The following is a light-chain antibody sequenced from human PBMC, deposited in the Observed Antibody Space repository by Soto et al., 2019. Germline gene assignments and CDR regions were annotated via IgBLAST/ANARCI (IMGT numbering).Light chain of an antibody. V-gene: IGLV2-14*01. Sequence: QSALTQPASVSGSPGQSITISCSGTSSDVGGYNFVSWYRHHPGKAPKLMIYGVTKRPSGVSDRFSGSKSGNTASLTISGLQAEDEADYYCTSFTTSNTVVFGGGTQLTVL. CDR2: GVT. CDR3: TSFTTSNTVV. J-gene: IGLJ2*01. CDR1: SSDVGGYNF.